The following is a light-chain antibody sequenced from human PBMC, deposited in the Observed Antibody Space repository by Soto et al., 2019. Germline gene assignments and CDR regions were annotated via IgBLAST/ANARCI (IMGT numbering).Light chain of an antibody. CDR2: EDT. J-gene: IGLJ2*01. V-gene: IGLV2-23*01. CDR3: CSYAGITTLL. Sequence: QAASVSGSPGQSITISCTGTSSDIGSFNLVSWYQQHPGKAPKLIIYEDTKRPSGVSNRFSGSKSGNTASLTISGLQAEDEADYYCCSYAGITTLLFGGGTQLTVL. CDR1: SSDIGSFNL.